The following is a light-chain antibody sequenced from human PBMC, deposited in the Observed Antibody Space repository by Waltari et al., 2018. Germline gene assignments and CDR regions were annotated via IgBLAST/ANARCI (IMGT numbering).Light chain of an antibody. CDR1: QIPSN. Sequence: EIVVTQSPATLSVSPGERATLSCMTSQIPSNVAWYQQKPVQAPRLLISAASTRATGVPARFSGSGSEPEFTLTISSLQPEDSAVYYCQQYNNWPPSITFGQGTRLEIK. CDR3: QQYNNWPPSIT. V-gene: IGKV3-15*01. CDR2: AAS. J-gene: IGKJ5*01.